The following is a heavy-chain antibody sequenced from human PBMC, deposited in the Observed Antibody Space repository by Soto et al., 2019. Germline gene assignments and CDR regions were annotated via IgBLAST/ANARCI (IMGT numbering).Heavy chain of an antibody. D-gene: IGHD7-27*01. V-gene: IGHV4-59*11. CDR3: ARSNWYSEY. J-gene: IGHJ4*02. Sequence: QVQLQESGPGLVKPSETLSLTRTVSGGSINNHYWSWIRQPPGKGLEWIGYIYYTGSTNYNPSLKSRVTISVDTSKNRFSLNLTSLTAADTAIYYCARSNWYSEYWGQGTLVTVSS. CDR1: GGSINNHY. CDR2: IYYTGST.